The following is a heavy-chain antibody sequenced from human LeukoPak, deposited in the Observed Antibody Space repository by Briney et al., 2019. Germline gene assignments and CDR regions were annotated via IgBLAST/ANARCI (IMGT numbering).Heavy chain of an antibody. CDR1: GFTFSTYG. CDR3: AELGITMIGGV. Sequence: GGSLRLSCGASGFTFSTYGMSWVRQAPGKGLEWVSYISSSGSTIYYADSVKGRFTISRDNAKNSLYLQMNSLRAEDTAVYYCAELGITMIGGVWGKGTTVTISS. V-gene: IGHV3-48*04. CDR2: ISSSGSTI. D-gene: IGHD3-10*02. J-gene: IGHJ6*04.